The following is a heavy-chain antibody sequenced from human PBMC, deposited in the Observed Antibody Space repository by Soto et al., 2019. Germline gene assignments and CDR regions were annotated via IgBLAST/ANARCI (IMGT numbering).Heavy chain of an antibody. Sequence: SETLSLTCTVSGGSISSGGDYWSWIRQHPGKGLEWIGYIYYSGSTYYNPSLKSRVTISVDTSKNQFSLKLSSVTAADTAVYYCAAGILSAAAFDYWGQGTLVTVSS. V-gene: IGHV4-31*03. CDR1: GGSISSGGDY. D-gene: IGHD6-13*01. J-gene: IGHJ4*02. CDR2: IYYSGST. CDR3: AAGILSAAAFDY.